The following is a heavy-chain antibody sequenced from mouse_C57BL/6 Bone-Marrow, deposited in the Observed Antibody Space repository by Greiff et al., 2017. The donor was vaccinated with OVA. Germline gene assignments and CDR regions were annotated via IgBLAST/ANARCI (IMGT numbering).Heavy chain of an antibody. V-gene: IGHV1-54*01. CDR3: ARRCLRGFAY. Sequence: VKVVESGAELVRPGTSVKVSCKASGYAFTNYLIEWVKQRPGQGLEWIGVINPGSGGTNYNEKFKGKATLTADKSSSTAYMQLSSLTSEDSAVYFCARRCLRGFAYWGQGTLVTVSA. CDR1: GYAFTNYL. CDR2: INPGSGGT. D-gene: IGHD1-1*01. J-gene: IGHJ3*01.